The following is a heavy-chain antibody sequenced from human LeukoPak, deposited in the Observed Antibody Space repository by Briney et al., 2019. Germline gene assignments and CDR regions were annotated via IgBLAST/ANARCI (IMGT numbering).Heavy chain of an antibody. Sequence: GGSLRLSCAASGFTFSDYYMSWIRQAPGKGLEWVSYMSSSGSTIYYADSVKGRFTISRDNAKNSLYLQMNSLRAEDTAVYYCARDPDNHYYDRAPSGYWGQGTLVTVPS. V-gene: IGHV3-11*01. CDR3: ARDPDNHYYDRAPSGY. CDR1: GFTFSDYY. J-gene: IGHJ4*02. CDR2: MSSSGSTI. D-gene: IGHD3-22*01.